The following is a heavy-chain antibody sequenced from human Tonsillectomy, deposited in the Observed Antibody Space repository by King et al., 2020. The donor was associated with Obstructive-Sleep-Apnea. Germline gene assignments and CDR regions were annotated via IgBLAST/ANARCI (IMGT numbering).Heavy chain of an antibody. CDR2: IYYSGST. V-gene: IGHV4-30-4*01. J-gene: IGHJ4*02. CDR3: AREGSMTTVTTTFDY. D-gene: IGHD4-17*01. CDR1: GGSISSGDYY. Sequence: VQLQESGPGLVKPSQTLSLTCTVSGGSISSGDYYWSWIRQPPGKGLEGIGYIYYSGSTYYNPSLKSRVTISVDTSKNQFSLKLSSVTAADTAVYYCAREGSMTTVTTTFDYWGQGTLVTVSS.